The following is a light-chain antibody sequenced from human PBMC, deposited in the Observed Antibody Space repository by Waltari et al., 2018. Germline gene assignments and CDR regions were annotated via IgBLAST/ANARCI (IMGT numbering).Light chain of an antibody. CDR3: QQYGDSPPAYT. J-gene: IGKJ2*01. V-gene: IGKV3-20*01. Sequence: EAVLTQSPGTLSLSPGERATLSCRASQSVSSSFLGWYQQKPGQPPRLLIYGASNRATGIPDRFSGGGSGTDFTLTISRLEPEDFAVYYCQQYGDSPPAYTFGQGTKLEIK. CDR2: GAS. CDR1: QSVSSSF.